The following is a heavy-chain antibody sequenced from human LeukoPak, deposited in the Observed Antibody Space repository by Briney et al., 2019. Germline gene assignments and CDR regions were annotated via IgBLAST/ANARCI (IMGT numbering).Heavy chain of an antibody. CDR3: ARGRGYSYGRVLNDY. CDR1: GGSFSGYY. J-gene: IGHJ4*02. D-gene: IGHD5-18*01. V-gene: IGHV4-34*01. Sequence: TSETLSLTCAVYGGSFSGYYWSWIRQPPGKGLEWIGEINHSGSTNYNPSLKSRVTISVDTSKNQFSLKPSSVTAADTAVYYCARGRGYSYGRVLNDYWGQGTLVTVSS. CDR2: INHSGST.